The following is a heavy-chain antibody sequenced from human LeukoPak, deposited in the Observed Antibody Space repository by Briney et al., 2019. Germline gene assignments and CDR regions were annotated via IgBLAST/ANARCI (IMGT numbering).Heavy chain of an antibody. CDR2: IYYSGST. V-gene: IGHV4-59*01. D-gene: IGHD1-26*01. Sequence: PSETLSLTCTVSGGSISSYYWSWIRQPPGKGLEWIGYIYYSGSTNYNPSLKSRVTISVDTSTNQFSLKLSSVTAADTAVYYCARIPLSGSYYATLDYWGQGTLVTVSS. CDR1: GGSISSYY. CDR3: ARIPLSGSYYATLDY. J-gene: IGHJ4*02.